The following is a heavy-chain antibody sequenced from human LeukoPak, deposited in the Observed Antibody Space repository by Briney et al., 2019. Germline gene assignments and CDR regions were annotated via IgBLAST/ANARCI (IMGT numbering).Heavy chain of an antibody. CDR2: ISSSGSTI. CDR1: GFTFSDYY. V-gene: IGHV3-11*04. J-gene: IGHJ6*04. CDR3: AGEARLLEWLPTTLDV. Sequence: GGSLRLSCAASGFTFSDYYMSWIRQAPGKGLEWVSYISSSGSTIYYADSVKGRFTISRDNAKNSLYLQMNSLRAEDTAVYYCAGEARLLEWLPTTLDVWGKGTTVTVSS. D-gene: IGHD3-3*01.